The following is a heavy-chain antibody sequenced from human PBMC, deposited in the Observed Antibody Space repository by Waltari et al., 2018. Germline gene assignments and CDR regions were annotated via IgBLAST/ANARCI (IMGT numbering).Heavy chain of an antibody. Sequence: QVQLQESGPGLVKPSETLSLTCTVSGGSISSYYWSWIRQPPGKGLEWIGYIDYSGSTNYNPSLKSRVTISVDTSKNQFSLKLSSVTAADTAVYYCARGEITMVSFSYSNWFDPWGQGTLVTVSS. CDR3: ARGEITMVSFSYSNWFDP. CDR2: IDYSGST. J-gene: IGHJ5*02. CDR1: GGSISSYY. D-gene: IGHD3-10*01. V-gene: IGHV4-59*01.